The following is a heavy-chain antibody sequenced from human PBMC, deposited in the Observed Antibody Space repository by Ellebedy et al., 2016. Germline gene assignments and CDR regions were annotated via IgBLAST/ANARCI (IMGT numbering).Heavy chain of an antibody. CDR1: GFTFSSYW. D-gene: IGHD3-10*01. Sequence: GESLKISXAASGFTFSSYWMSWVRQAPGKGLEWVANIKQDGSEKYYVDSVKGRFTISRDNAKNSLYLQMNSLRAEDTAVYYCARDKAYRDYYGSGSSSDYWGQGTLVTVSS. CDR3: ARDKAYRDYYGSGSSSDY. V-gene: IGHV3-7*01. J-gene: IGHJ4*02. CDR2: IKQDGSEK.